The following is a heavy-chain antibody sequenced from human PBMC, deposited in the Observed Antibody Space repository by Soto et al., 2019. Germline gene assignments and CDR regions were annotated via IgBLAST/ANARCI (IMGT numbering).Heavy chain of an antibody. CDR3: AHSQLVEFGEVGWFAP. J-gene: IGHJ5*02. Sequence: QITLKESGPTLVKPTQTLTLTCTFSGFSLSTSGVGVGWIRQPPGKALEWLALIYWDDDKRYSPSLQSRLTITKDTPKNQVVHTMTNMDPVDTATYYCAHSQLVEFGEVGWFAPWGKGTLVTVSS. V-gene: IGHV2-5*02. CDR2: IYWDDDK. CDR1: GFSLSTSGVG. D-gene: IGHD3-10*01.